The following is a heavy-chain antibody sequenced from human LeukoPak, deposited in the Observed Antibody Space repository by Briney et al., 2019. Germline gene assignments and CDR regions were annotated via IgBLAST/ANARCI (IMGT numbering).Heavy chain of an antibody. V-gene: IGHV3-23*01. Sequence: GGSLRLSCAASGFTFSAYPMSWVRQAPGRGLEWVSAISAGGGGSTYYADSVKGRFTISRDNSRNTLYLQMNSLRAEDTAVYYCAKFATTTYYFDYWGQGTLVTVSS. CDR1: GFTFSAYP. D-gene: IGHD5-24*01. CDR2: ISAGGGGST. CDR3: AKFATTTYYFDY. J-gene: IGHJ4*02.